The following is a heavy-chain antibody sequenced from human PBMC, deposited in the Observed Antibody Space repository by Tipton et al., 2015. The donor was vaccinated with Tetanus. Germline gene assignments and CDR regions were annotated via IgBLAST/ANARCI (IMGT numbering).Heavy chain of an antibody. CDR1: GFIFSSYG. D-gene: IGHD2-15*01. CDR2: SRYDGTDK. V-gene: IGHV3-33*01. Sequence: SLRLSCAASGFIFSSYGIHWVRQAPGKGLEWLAASRYDGTDKYYADSVKGRFTISRDNSKNTLYLQMNSLRAEDTALYYCAREADCSGGSCFSGDFDTWGQGTQVTVSS. J-gene: IGHJ4*02. CDR3: AREADCSGGSCFSGDFDT.